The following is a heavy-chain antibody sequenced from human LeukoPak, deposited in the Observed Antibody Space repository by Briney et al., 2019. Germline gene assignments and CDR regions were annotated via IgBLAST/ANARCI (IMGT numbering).Heavy chain of an antibody. V-gene: IGHV3-49*03. CDR3: TREDYDFWSGYPQAGGYYNWFDP. J-gene: IGHJ5*02. CDR2: IRSKAHGGTT. D-gene: IGHD3-3*01. Sequence: GGSLRLSCTASGFTFGDYAMSWFRQAPGKGLEWVGFIRSKAHGGTTEYAASVKGRFTISRDDSKSIAYLQMNSLKTEDTAVYYCTREDYDFWSGYPQAGGYYNWFDPWGQGTLVTVSS. CDR1: GFTFGDYA.